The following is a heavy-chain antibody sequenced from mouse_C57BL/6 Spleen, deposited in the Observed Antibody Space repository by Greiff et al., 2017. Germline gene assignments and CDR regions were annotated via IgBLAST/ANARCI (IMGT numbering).Heavy chain of an antibody. J-gene: IGHJ2*01. V-gene: IGHV1-69*01. D-gene: IGHD1-1*01. CDR3: ARSGSNFDY. CDR2: IDPSDSYT. Sequence: QVQLQQPGAELVMPGASVKLSCKASGYTFTSYWMHWVKQRPGQGLEWIGEIDPSDSYTNYNQKFKGKSTLTVDKSSSTAYMQLSSRTSEDSAVYYCARSGSNFDYWGQGTTLTVSS. CDR1: GYTFTSYW.